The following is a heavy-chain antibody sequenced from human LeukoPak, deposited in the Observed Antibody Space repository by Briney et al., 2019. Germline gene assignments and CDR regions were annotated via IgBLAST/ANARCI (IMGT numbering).Heavy chain of an antibody. CDR1: GGSFSGYY. D-gene: IGHD4-17*01. V-gene: IGHV4-34*01. J-gene: IGHJ2*01. Sequence: SETLSLTCAVYGGSFSGYYWSWLRQPPGKGLEWLGEINHSGSTNYNPSLKSRVTISVDTSKNQFSLKLSSVTAADTAVYYCARGQGTVTTRLGYFDLWGRGTLVTVSS. CDR3: ARGQGTVTTRLGYFDL. CDR2: INHSGST.